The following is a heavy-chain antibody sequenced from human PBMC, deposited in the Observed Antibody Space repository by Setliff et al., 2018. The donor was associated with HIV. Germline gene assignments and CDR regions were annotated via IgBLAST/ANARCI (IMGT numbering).Heavy chain of an antibody. D-gene: IGHD3-10*01. Sequence: ASVKVSCKISGYTLTEVYMHWVRQAPGQGLEWMGGIIPIFGTANYAQKFQGRVTVTRDTSTSTVYMELNSLRPEDTAVYSCARGLRGVIKGRYYYMDVWGKGTTVTVSS. CDR1: GYTLTEVY. CDR2: IIPIFGTA. CDR3: ARGLRGVIKGRYYYMDV. J-gene: IGHJ6*03. V-gene: IGHV1-46*01.